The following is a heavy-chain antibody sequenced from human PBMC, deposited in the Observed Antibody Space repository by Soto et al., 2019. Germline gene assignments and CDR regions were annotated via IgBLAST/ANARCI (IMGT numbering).Heavy chain of an antibody. CDR2: INPSGGST. CDR1: GYTFTSYY. D-gene: IGHD1-26*01. CDR3: ARVGGSYPDYYYGMDV. J-gene: IGHJ6*02. Sequence: AASVKVSCKASGYTFTSYYMHWVRQAPGQGLEWMGIINPSGGSTSYAQKFQGRVTMTRDTSTSTVYMELSSLRSEDTAVYYCARVGGSYPDYYYGMDVWGQGTTVTVSS. V-gene: IGHV1-46*01.